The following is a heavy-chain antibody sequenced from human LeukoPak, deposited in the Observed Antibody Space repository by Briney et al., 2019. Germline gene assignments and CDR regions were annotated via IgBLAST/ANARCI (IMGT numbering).Heavy chain of an antibody. CDR1: GYTFTSYG. J-gene: IGHJ4*02. V-gene: IGHV1-69*13. CDR3: ARRGDTTMVWGGYYFDY. D-gene: IGHD5-18*01. CDR2: IIPIFATP. Sequence: SVKVSCKASGYTFTSYGISWVRQAPGQGLEWMGRIIPIFATPNYAQKFQGRVTITADESTSTAYMELSSLRSEDTAVYYCARRGDTTMVWGGYYFDYWGQGTLVTVSS.